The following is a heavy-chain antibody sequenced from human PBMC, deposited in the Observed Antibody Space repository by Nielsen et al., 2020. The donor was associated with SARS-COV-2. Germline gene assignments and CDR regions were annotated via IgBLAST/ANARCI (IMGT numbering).Heavy chain of an antibody. Sequence: GESLKISCAASGFTFSDHYMDWVRQAPGKGLEWVGRTRNKASSYTTEYAASVKSRFTISRDDSKNSLYLQMNSLKTEDTAVYYCARVSGSSSLLHYYYYYMDVWGKGTTVTVSS. CDR2: TRNKASSYTT. CDR1: GFTFSDHY. J-gene: IGHJ6*03. CDR3: ARVSGSSSLLHYYYYYMDV. D-gene: IGHD6-6*01. V-gene: IGHV3-72*01.